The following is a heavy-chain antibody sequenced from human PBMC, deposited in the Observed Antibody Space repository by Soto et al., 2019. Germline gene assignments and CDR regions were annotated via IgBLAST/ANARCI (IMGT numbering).Heavy chain of an antibody. V-gene: IGHV1-69*02. CDR2: IIPILGIA. CDR1: GGTFSSYT. D-gene: IGHD4-17*01. CDR3: ARATTVTTYNWFDP. Sequence: QVQLVQSGAEVKKPGSSVKVSCKASGGTFSSYTISWVRQAPGQGLEWMGRIIPILGIANYAQKFQGRVTITADKSTSTAYMELSSLRSEDTAVYYCARATTVTTYNWFDPWGQGTLVTVSS. J-gene: IGHJ5*02.